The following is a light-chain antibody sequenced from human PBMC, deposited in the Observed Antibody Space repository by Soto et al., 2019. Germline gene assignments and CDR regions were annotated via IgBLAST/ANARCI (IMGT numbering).Light chain of an antibody. CDR1: NIGSKS. J-gene: IGLJ2*01. CDR2: YHS. V-gene: IGLV3-21*04. Sequence: SYELTKPPSVSVAPGKTARITCGGNNIGSKSVHWYQQKPGQAPVLVIYYHSDRPSGIPERFSGSNSGNTATLTISRVEAGDEADYYCQVWDSSSYHVVFGGGTKLTVL. CDR3: QVWDSSSYHVV.